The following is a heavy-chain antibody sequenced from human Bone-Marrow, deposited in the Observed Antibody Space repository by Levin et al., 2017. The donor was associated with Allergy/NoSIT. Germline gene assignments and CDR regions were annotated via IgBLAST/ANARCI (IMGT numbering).Heavy chain of an antibody. CDR1: GFTFSSYA. V-gene: IGHV3-23*01. D-gene: IGHD3-10*01. Sequence: QTGGSLRLSCAASGFTFSSYAMSWVRQAPGKGLEWVSAISGSGGTTYYADSVKGRFTISRDNSKNTLCLQMNNLRAEDTALYYCAKGDGFRPRFDYWGQGALVTVSS. J-gene: IGHJ4*02. CDR3: AKGDGFRPRFDY. CDR2: ISGSGGTT.